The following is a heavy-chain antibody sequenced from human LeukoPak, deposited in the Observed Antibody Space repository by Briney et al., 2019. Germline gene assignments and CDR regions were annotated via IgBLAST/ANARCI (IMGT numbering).Heavy chain of an antibody. Sequence: PGGSLRLSCAASGFSFSNAWMSWVRQAPGKGLEWVGRIKSKIDGGTTDYAAPVKGRFTISRDDSKNTLYLQMNSLRAEDTAVYYCARDNVVLDYWGQGTLVTVSS. V-gene: IGHV3-15*01. J-gene: IGHJ4*02. CDR3: ARDNVVLDY. CDR1: GFSFSNAW. CDR2: IKSKIDGGTT. D-gene: IGHD2-21*01.